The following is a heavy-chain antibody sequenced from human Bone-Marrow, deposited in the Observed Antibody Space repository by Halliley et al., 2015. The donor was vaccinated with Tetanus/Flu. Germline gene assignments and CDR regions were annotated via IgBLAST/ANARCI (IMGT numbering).Heavy chain of an antibody. CDR1: GFTFVTYW. V-gene: IGHV3-7*01. Sequence: SLRLSCAASGFTFVTYWMSWVRQAPGKGLEWVAHIKQDASGKSYVGSVKGRFTISRDNAENSLYLQMNSLRAEDTAVYYCARVGTMGAAFDIWGQGTLVTVSS. CDR3: ARVGTMGAAFDI. CDR2: IKQDASGK. J-gene: IGHJ3*02. D-gene: IGHD3-10*01.